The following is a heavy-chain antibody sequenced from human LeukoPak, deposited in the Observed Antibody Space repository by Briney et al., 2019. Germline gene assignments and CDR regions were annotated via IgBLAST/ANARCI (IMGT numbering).Heavy chain of an antibody. CDR1: GGSISSYY. CDR2: IYYSGST. V-gene: IGHV4-59*12. D-gene: IGHD2-15*01. CDR3: ARYADCSGGSCYSLDY. J-gene: IGHJ4*02. Sequence: ETLSLTCTVSGGSISSYYWSWIRQPPGKGLEWIGYIYYSGSTNYNPSLKSRVTISVDKSKNQFSLKLSSVTAADTAVYYCARYADCSGGSCYSLDYWGQGTLVTVSS.